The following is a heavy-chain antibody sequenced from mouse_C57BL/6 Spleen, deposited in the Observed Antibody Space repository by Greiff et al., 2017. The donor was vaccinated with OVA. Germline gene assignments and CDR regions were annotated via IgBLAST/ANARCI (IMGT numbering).Heavy chain of an antibody. CDR3: ARSLLRDYFDY. CDR2: IDPSDSYT. CDR1: GYTFTSYW. V-gene: IGHV1-50*01. D-gene: IGHD1-1*01. J-gene: IGHJ2*01. Sequence: QVQLQQPGAELVKPGASVKLSCKASGYTFTSYWMQWVKQRPGQGLAWIGEIDPSDSYTNYNQKFKGKATLTVDTSSSTAYMQLSSLTSEDSAVYYCARSLLRDYFDYWGQGTTLTVSS.